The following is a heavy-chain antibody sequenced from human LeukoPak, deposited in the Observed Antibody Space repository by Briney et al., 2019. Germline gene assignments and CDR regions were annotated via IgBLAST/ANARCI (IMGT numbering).Heavy chain of an antibody. D-gene: IGHD4-17*01. CDR3: ARDSSYYGDYLGDY. CDR1: GYTFTGYY. J-gene: IGHJ4*02. Sequence: ASVKVSCKASGYTFTGYYMHWVRQAPGQGLEWMGWINPNSGGTNYAQKFQGRVTMTRDTSISTAYMELSRLRSDDTAVYYCARDSSYYGDYLGDYWGQGTLVTVSS. V-gene: IGHV1-2*02. CDR2: INPNSGGT.